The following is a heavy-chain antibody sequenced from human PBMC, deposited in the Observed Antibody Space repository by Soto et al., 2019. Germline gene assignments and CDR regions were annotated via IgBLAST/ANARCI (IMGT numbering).Heavy chain of an antibody. CDR3: ARDSCPDPNYYSYGREV. Sequence: ASVKVSCKASGYTFTGYYMHWVRQAPGQGLEWMGWINPNSGGTNYAQKFQGWVTMTRDTSISTAYMELSRLRSDDTAVYYCARDSCPDPNYYSYGREVWGQGTTGTVSS. V-gene: IGHV1-2*04. J-gene: IGHJ6*01. CDR1: GYTFTGYY. CDR2: INPNSGGT.